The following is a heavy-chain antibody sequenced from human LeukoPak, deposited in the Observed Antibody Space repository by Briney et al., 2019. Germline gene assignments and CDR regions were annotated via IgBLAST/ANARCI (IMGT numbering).Heavy chain of an antibody. D-gene: IGHD3-10*01. J-gene: IGHJ6*02. CDR2: INSDGSST. CDR1: GFTFSSYW. CDR3: ARVRMVRGDPADYYGMDV. Sequence: GGSLRLSCAASGFTFSSYWMHWVRQAPGKGLVRVSRINSDGSSTSYADSVKGRFTISRDNAKNTLYLQMNSLRAEDTAVYYCARVRMVRGDPADYYGMDVWGQGTTVTVSS. V-gene: IGHV3-74*01.